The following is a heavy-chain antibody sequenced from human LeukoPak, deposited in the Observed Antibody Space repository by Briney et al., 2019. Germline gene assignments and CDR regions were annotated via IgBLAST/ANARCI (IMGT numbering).Heavy chain of an antibody. V-gene: IGHV3-23*01. CDR2: ISGSGGNT. CDR1: GLTFSNYG. CDR3: AKDDGGSYYIYYYYMDV. Sequence: GGSLRLSCAASGLTFSNYGMSWVRQAPGKGLEWVSAISGSGGNTYYADSVKGRFIISRDNSKNTLYLQMNILRAEDTAVYYCAKDDGGSYYIYYYYMDVWGKGTTVTVSS. J-gene: IGHJ6*03. D-gene: IGHD1-26*01.